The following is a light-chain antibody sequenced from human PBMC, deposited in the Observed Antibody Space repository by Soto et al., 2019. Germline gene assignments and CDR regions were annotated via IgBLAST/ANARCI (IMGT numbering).Light chain of an antibody. V-gene: IGLV1-40*01. CDR3: QSYDSGLGGYVV. CDR2: GNS. CDR1: SSNIGAGYD. J-gene: IGLJ2*01. Sequence: QSVLTQPPSVSGAPGQRVTISCTGSSSNIGAGYDVHWYQQLPRTAPKLLIYGNSNRPSGVPDRFSGSKSGTSASLAITGLQAEDEADYYGQSYDSGLGGYVVFGGGTKLTVL.